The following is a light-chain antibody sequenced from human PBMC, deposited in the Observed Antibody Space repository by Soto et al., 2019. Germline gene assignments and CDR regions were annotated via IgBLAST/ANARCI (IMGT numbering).Light chain of an antibody. CDR1: QSLSSSY. V-gene: IGKV3-20*01. Sequence: EIVLTQSPGTLSLSPGERATLSCRASQSLSSSYLVWYQQKPGQAPRLLIYGASSRATGIPDRFSGSGSGTDFTLTISRLEPEDFAVYYCQQFGSSPWTFGQGTKVGIK. CDR2: GAS. J-gene: IGKJ1*01. CDR3: QQFGSSPWT.